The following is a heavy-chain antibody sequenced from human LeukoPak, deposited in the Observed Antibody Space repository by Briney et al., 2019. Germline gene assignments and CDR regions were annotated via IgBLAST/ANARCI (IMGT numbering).Heavy chain of an antibody. Sequence: PGGSLRLSCAASGFTFSSYWMSWVRQAPGKGLEWVANIKQDGSEKYYVDSVKGRFTISRDNSKNTLYLQMNSLRAEDTAVYYCAISPNGSPLLQYPWGQGTLVTVSS. CDR2: IKQDGSEK. J-gene: IGHJ1*01. CDR3: AISPNGSPLLQYP. CDR1: GFTFSSYW. D-gene: IGHD4-11*01. V-gene: IGHV3-7*01.